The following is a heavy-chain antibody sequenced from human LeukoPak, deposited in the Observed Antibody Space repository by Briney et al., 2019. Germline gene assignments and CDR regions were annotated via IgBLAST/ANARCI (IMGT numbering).Heavy chain of an antibody. Sequence: ASETLSLTCTVSGGSISSSSYYWGWIRQPPGKGLEWIGSIYYSGSTYYNPSLKSRVTISVDTSKNQFSLKLSSVTAADTAVYYCARESSGYFYWGQGTLVTVSS. V-gene: IGHV4-39*01. CDR1: GGSISSSSYY. J-gene: IGHJ4*02. CDR3: ARESSGYFY. CDR2: IYYSGST. D-gene: IGHD3-22*01.